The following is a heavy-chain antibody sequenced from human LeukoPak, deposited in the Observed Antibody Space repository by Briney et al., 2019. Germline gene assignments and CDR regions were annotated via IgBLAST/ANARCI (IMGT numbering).Heavy chain of an antibody. Sequence: ASVKVSCKASGYTFTSYYMHWVRQAPGQGLEWMGIINPSGGSTSYAQKFQGRVTMTRDTSTSTVYMELSSLRSEDTAVYYCARVSPCGGDCYPYDYWGQGTLVTVSS. J-gene: IGHJ4*02. V-gene: IGHV1-46*01. CDR2: INPSGGST. CDR3: ARVSPCGGDCYPYDY. D-gene: IGHD2-21*02. CDR1: GYTFTSYY.